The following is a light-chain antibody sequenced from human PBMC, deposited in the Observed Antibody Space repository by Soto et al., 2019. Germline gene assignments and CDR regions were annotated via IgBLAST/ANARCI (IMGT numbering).Light chain of an antibody. V-gene: IGKV1-17*01. CDR2: AET. CDR1: QGIRND. J-gene: IGKJ4*01. Sequence: DIQMTQSPSSLSASVGDRVTITCRASQGIRNDLGWYQQKPGKAPKRLIYAETSLQSGVPSSCSGRGAGTAFTLTMSSLQPKDFATYTCLQHNNYLLTFGGGTKVEIK. CDR3: LQHNNYLLT.